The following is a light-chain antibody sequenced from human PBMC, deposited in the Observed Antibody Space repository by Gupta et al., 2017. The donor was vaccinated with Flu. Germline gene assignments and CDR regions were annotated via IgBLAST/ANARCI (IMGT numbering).Light chain of an antibody. CDR2: DAS. CDR1: QTVYTN. CDR3: QQYNAWPLS. J-gene: IGKJ4*01. Sequence: PVTLSLSPGERATVSCRASQTVYTNLAWYQQTPGQAPRLLIYDASTRATGIPARFSGSGSGTEFILSISSLQSEDFAIYYCQQYNAWPLSFGGGTTVEI. V-gene: IGKV3-15*01.